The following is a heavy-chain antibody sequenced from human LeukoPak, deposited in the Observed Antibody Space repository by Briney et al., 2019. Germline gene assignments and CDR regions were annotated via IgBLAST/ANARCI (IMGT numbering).Heavy chain of an antibody. CDR2: IYHSGST. V-gene: IGHV4-30-2*01. D-gene: IGHD6-13*01. CDR3: ARGSGSSRVYFDL. Sequence: SETLSLTCAVSGGSISSGGYSWSWIRQPPGKGLEWIGYIYHSGSTYYNPSLKSRVTISVDRSKNQFSLKLSSVTAADTAVYYCARGSGSSRVYFDLWGRGTLVTVSS. CDR1: GGSISSGGYS. J-gene: IGHJ2*01.